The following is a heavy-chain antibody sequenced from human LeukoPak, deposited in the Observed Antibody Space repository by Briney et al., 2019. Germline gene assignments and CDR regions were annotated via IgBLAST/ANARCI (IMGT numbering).Heavy chain of an antibody. CDR3: ARVLGDYVWGSYRPEYFQH. Sequence: SETLSLTCSVSGGLIGGHYYTWIRQSPGKDLEWIGYIYYSGSTYYNPSLKSRVTISVDTSKNQFSLKLSSVTAADTAVYYCARVLGDYVWGSYRPEYFQHWGQGTLVTVSS. D-gene: IGHD3-16*02. CDR1: GGLIGGHY. V-gene: IGHV4-59*06. J-gene: IGHJ1*01. CDR2: IYYSGST.